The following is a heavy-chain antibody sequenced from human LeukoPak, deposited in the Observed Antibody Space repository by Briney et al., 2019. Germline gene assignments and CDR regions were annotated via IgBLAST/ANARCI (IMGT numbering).Heavy chain of an antibody. J-gene: IGHJ3*02. CDR2: ISRRGGTT. Sequence: PGGSLRLSRAASGFTFSSYAMSWVRQAPGKGLEWVAVISRRGGTTYYADSVNGRFTISSDNSKNTLYLQMNSLRAEDTAVHYCAGYYYDSGNYYSAKEAFDIWGQGTMVTVSS. V-gene: IGHV3-23*01. D-gene: IGHD3-10*01. CDR3: AGYYYDSGNYYSAKEAFDI. CDR1: GFTFSSYA.